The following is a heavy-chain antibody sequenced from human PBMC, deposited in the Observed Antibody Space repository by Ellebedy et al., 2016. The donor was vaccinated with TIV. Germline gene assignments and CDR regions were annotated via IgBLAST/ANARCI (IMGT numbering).Heavy chain of an antibody. CDR2: INQDESDK. D-gene: IGHD3-10*01. Sequence: GGSLRLXXVAYGLRFSDFWMNWVRQAPGKGLEWVASINQDESDKRYVDSVKGRFTISRDNARNSLFLQMNSLRVDDTAVYYCVRDLSGLRLPDNFWGQGTLVTVSS. CDR1: GLRFSDFW. CDR3: VRDLSGLRLPDNF. J-gene: IGHJ4*02. V-gene: IGHV3-7*01.